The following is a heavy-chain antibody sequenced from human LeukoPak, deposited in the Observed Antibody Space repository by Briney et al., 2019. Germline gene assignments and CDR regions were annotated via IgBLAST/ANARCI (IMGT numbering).Heavy chain of an antibody. CDR1: GYTFTSYD. CDR2: MNPNSGNT. D-gene: IGHD6-13*01. Sequence: GASVKVSCKASGYTFTSYDINWVRQATGQGLEWMGRMNPNSGNTGYAQKFQGRVTITRNTSISTAYMELSSLRSEDTAVYYCARGGGSSWYYYYYYMDVWGKGTTVTVSS. J-gene: IGHJ6*03. V-gene: IGHV1-8*03. CDR3: ARGGGSSWYYYYYYMDV.